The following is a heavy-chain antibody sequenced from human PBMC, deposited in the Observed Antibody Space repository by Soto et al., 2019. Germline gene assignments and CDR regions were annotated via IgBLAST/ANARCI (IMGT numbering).Heavy chain of an antibody. CDR2: INPSGGST. CDR1: GYTFTSYY. V-gene: IGHV1-46*03. CDR3: ARDRVVVVVSSRTMGY. Sequence: ASVQVSCKASGYTFTSYYMHWVRQAPGQGLEWMGIINPSGGSTSYAQKFQGRVTMTRDTSTSTVYMELSSLRSEDTAVYYCARDRVVVVVSSRTMGYWGQGTLVTVSS. J-gene: IGHJ4*02. D-gene: IGHD2-15*01.